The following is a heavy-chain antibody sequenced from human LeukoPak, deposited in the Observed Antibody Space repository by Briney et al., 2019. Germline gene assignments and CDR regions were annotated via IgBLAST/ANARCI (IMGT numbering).Heavy chain of an antibody. CDR2: ISSDGGST. V-gene: IGHV3-64*01. CDR3: ASSPPTGTTWYFDL. J-gene: IGHJ2*01. Sequence: GGSLRLSCAASGFTFSTYAMHWVRQAPGKGLEYVSAISSDGGSTYYANSVKGRFTISRDNSKNTLYLQMGSLRAEDMAIYYCASSPPTGTTWYFDLWGRGTLVTVSS. D-gene: IGHD1-7*01. CDR1: GFTFSTYA.